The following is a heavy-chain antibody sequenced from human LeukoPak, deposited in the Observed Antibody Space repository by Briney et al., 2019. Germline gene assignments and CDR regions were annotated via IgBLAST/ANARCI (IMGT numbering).Heavy chain of an antibody. Sequence: SETLSLTCTVSGGSLADYYWSWIRQPPGKGLEWIGYVYHTGSTNYNPSLKSRVTISLDKSKNHFSLRLTSATAADSAVYSCARHILTGFYRASFDIWGHGTMVTVSS. V-gene: IGHV4-59*08. J-gene: IGHJ3*02. D-gene: IGHD3-9*01. CDR2: VYHTGST. CDR1: GGSLADYY. CDR3: ARHILTGFYRASFDI.